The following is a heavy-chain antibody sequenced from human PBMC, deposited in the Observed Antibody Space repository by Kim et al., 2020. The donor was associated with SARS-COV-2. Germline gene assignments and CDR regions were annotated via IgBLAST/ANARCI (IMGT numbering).Heavy chain of an antibody. CDR2: ISAHGGGA. CDR3: AKDRGLGLVMYFYGLDV. CDR1: GFTFTTYA. Sequence: GGSLRLSCPVSGFTFTTYAMNWVRQAPGKGLEWVSTISAHGGGAYYSDSVKGRFTISRDNSGNTLYLQMNSLRAEDTAVYYCAKDRGLGLVMYFYGLDV. V-gene: IGHV3-23*01. J-gene: IGHJ6*01. D-gene: IGHD3-9*01.